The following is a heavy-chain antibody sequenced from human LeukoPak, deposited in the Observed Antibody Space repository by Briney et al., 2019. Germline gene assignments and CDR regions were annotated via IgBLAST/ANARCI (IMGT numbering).Heavy chain of an antibody. Sequence: GGSLRLSCAASGFTFSSYWMSWVRQTPDKGLEWLANIKEDGSEKHFVGSVEGRFTISRDNAKNSLYLQMSSLRVEDTAVYYCARDKVVGAMAGSNFDYWGQGILVTVSS. CDR1: GFTFSSYW. CDR3: ARDKVVGAMAGSNFDY. D-gene: IGHD5-18*01. V-gene: IGHV3-7*01. J-gene: IGHJ4*02. CDR2: IKEDGSEK.